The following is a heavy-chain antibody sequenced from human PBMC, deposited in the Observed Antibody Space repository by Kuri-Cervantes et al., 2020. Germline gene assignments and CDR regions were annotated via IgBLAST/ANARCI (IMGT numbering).Heavy chain of an antibody. Sequence: ETLSLTCTVSGGSISNYYWSWIRQPPGKALEWLAHIFSNDEKSYSTSLKSRLTISKDTSKSQVVLTMTNMDPVDTATYYCARIRGGAVAANNWFDPWGQGTLVTVSS. CDR2: IFSNDEK. CDR3: ARIRGGAVAANNWFDP. J-gene: IGHJ5*02. CDR1: GGSISNYYW. D-gene: IGHD6-19*01. V-gene: IGHV2-26*01.